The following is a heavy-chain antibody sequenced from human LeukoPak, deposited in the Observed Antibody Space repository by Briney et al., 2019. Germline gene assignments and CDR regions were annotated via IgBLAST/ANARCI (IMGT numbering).Heavy chain of an antibody. CDR3: ARDMYSGSYYGVNY. Sequence: QPGGSLRLSCTASGFTFNTCSMNWVRQAPGKGLEWLSYISGSGSSIYYADSVKGRFTISRDNAKNSLYLQMNSLSAEDTAVYYCARDMYSGSYYGVNYWGQGTLVTVSS. J-gene: IGHJ4*02. D-gene: IGHD1-26*01. CDR1: GFTFNTCS. CDR2: ISGSGSSI. V-gene: IGHV3-48*04.